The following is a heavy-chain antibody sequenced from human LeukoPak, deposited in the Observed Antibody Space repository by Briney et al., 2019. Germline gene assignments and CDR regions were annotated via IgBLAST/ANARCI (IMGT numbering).Heavy chain of an antibody. CDR1: GGSLSGHW. Sequence: SETLSLTCTVSGGSLSGHWWSWIRQPPGKGLEWIGYIYYSANTNYNPSLNTRVTISLDTSKNQFSLKLTSVTAADTAVYFCARDDYGVFDAFDVWGQGTVVTVSS. J-gene: IGHJ3*01. V-gene: IGHV4-59*08. D-gene: IGHD5-12*01. CDR2: IYYSANT. CDR3: ARDDYGVFDAFDV.